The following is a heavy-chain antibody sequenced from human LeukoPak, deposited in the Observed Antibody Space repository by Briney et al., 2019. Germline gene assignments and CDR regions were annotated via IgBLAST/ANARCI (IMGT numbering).Heavy chain of an antibody. D-gene: IGHD2-2*02. Sequence: PGGSLRLSCSASGFTFSSYSMNWVRQAPGKGLEWVSSISSSSYIHYADSVMGRFTISRDNAINSLYLQMNSLRAEDTAVYYCAREGGSDCSSTTCYINWGQGTLVTVSS. CDR2: ISSSSYI. V-gene: IGHV3-21*01. CDR3: AREGGSDCSSTTCYIN. CDR1: GFTFSSYS. J-gene: IGHJ4*02.